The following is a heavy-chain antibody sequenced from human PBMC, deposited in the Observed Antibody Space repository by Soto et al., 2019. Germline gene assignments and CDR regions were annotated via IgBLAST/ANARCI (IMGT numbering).Heavy chain of an antibody. V-gene: IGHV4-59*08. CDR1: GGSFSTHW. CDR3: VRAYPYDYVWGSYRHFDY. D-gene: IGHD3-16*02. Sequence: SETLSLTCTVSGGSFSTHWWSWVRQSPGKGLEWIGCVNDSGSTNYNPSLKSRVTISVDTSKNHFSLKLSSVTAADTAVYYCVRAYPYDYVWGSYRHFDYWGQGTLVTVSS. CDR2: VNDSGST. J-gene: IGHJ4*02.